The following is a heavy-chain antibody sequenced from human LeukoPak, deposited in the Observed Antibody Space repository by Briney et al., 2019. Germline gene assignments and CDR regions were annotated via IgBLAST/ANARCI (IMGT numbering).Heavy chain of an antibody. CDR2: INPDGSNM. J-gene: IGHJ4*02. D-gene: IGHD3-3*01. V-gene: IGHV3-7*01. Sequence: GGSLRLSCAASGFSFSSYWMSWVRRAPGKGLEWVANINPDGSNMLYVDSVKGRFTISRDNAKNSLYLQMNNLRAEGTAVYFCVSGFLQWLYWGQGTLVTVSS. CDR1: GFSFSSYW. CDR3: VSGFLQWLY.